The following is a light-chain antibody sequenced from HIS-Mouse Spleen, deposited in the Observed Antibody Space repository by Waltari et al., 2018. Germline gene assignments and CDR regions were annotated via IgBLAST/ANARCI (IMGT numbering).Light chain of an antibody. Sequence: QSVLTQPPSASGPPGPRVTISCAGSSSNIASTTATWYQQLPGTAPKLLIYSNNQRPSGVPDRFSGSKSGTSASLAISGLQSEDEADYYCAAWDDSLNGSVVFGGGTKLTVL. V-gene: IGLV1-44*01. CDR2: SNN. CDR1: SSNIASTT. J-gene: IGLJ2*01. CDR3: AAWDDSLNGSVV.